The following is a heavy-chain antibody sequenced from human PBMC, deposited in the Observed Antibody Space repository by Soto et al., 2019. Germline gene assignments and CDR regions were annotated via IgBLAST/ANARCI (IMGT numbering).Heavy chain of an antibody. CDR1: GGSISSSSYY. Sequence: PSETLSLTCTVSGGSISSSSYYWGWIRQPPGKGLEWIGNIYYSGSTYYNPSLKSRVTISVDTSENQVSLKLSSVTAADTAVYFCARGSNSGSFYRDFDFWGQGTLVTVSS. CDR3: ARGSNSGSFYRDFDF. V-gene: IGHV4-39*07. CDR2: IYYSGST. D-gene: IGHD1-26*01. J-gene: IGHJ4*02.